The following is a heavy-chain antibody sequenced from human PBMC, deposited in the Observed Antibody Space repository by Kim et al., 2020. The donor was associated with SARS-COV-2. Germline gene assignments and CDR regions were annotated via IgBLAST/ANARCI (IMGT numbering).Heavy chain of an antibody. D-gene: IGHD3-3*01. CDR2: ISSSGSTI. Sequence: GGSLRLSCAASGFTFSDYYMSWIRQAPGKGLEWVSDISSSGSTIYYADSVKGRFTISRDNAKNSLYLQMNSLRAEDTAVYYCARENSHNTIFGVVTRIGMDVWGQGTTVTVSS. V-gene: IGHV3-11*01. J-gene: IGHJ6*02. CDR1: GFTFSDYY. CDR3: ARENSHNTIFGVVTRIGMDV.